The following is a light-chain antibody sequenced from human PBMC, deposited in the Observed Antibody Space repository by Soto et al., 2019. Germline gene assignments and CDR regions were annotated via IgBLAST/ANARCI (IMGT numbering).Light chain of an antibody. Sequence: EIVLTQSPGTLSLSPGERATLSCRASQSVNTIYFAWYQQKPGQAPRLLIYSTSNRATGIPDRFSGSGSGTDFTLTISRLELEDFALYYCQHYHTSPRTFGQGTKVAIK. V-gene: IGKV3-20*01. CDR2: STS. CDR1: QSVNTIY. J-gene: IGKJ1*01. CDR3: QHYHTSPRT.